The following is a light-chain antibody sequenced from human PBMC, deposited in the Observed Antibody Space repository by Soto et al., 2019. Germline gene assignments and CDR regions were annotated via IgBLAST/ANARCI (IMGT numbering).Light chain of an antibody. CDR3: QQRSNWPIT. CDR1: QSVSSN. CDR2: DAS. Sequence: EIVMTQSPATLSVSPGERATFSCWASQSVSSNLAWYQQKPGQAPRLLIYDASNRATGIPARFSGSGSGTDFTLTISSLEPEDFAVYYCQQRSNWPITFGQGTRLEIK. V-gene: IGKV3-11*01. J-gene: IGKJ5*01.